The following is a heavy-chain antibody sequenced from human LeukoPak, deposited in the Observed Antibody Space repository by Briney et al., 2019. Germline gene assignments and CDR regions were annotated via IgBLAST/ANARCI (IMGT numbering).Heavy chain of an antibody. CDR2: INPNSGGT. CDR1: GYTFTCYY. D-gene: IGHD1-26*01. V-gene: IGHV1-2*02. CDR3: ARDSGSYYSSFDY. J-gene: IGHJ4*02. Sequence: GASVTVSCKASGYTFTCYYMHWVRQAPGQGLEWMGWINPNSGGTNYAQKFQGRVTMTRDTSISTAYMELSRLRSDDTAVYYCARDSGSYYSSFDYWGQGTLVTVSS.